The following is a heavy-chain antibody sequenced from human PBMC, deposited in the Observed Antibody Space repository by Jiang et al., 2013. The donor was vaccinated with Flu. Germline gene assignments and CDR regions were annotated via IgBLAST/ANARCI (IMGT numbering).Heavy chain of an antibody. CDR2: IKHDGREK. CDR1: GFTFSNYW. J-gene: IGHJ4*02. V-gene: IGHV3-7*03. Sequence: VQLLESGGGLVQPGGSLRLFCEASGFTFSNYWMSWVRQTPGKGLEWVADIKHDGREKHYVDSVKGRFTISRDDAKNSLYLQMNSLRDEDTAVYYCARDFSQGYKYDSSGFDYWARESWSPSPQ. D-gene: IGHD3-22*01. CDR3: ARDFSQGYKYDSSGFDY.